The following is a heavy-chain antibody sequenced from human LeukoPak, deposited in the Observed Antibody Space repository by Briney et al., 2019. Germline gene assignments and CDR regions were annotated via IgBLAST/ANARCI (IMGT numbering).Heavy chain of an antibody. Sequence: PGGSLRLSCAASGFTFSSYWMSWVRQAPGKRVEWVANIKQDGSEKYYVDSVKGRFTISRDNAKNSLYLKMNSLRAEDTAVYYCARGSVVVVPAAMDWFDPWGQGTLVTVSS. D-gene: IGHD2-2*01. CDR3: ARGSVVVVPAAMDWFDP. CDR2: IKQDGSEK. J-gene: IGHJ5*02. CDR1: GFTFSSYW. V-gene: IGHV3-7*05.